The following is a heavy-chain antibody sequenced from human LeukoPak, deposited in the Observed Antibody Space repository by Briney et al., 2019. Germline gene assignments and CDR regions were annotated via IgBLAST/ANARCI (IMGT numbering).Heavy chain of an antibody. CDR3: ARLSGGSRYFDY. Sequence: GGSLRLSCAASGSTFSSYWMSWVRQAPGKGLEWVANIKQDGSEKYYVGSVKGRFTISRDNAKNSLYLQMNSLRAEDTAVYYCARLSGGSRYFDYWGQGTLVTVSS. CDR2: IKQDGSEK. D-gene: IGHD3-10*01. V-gene: IGHV3-7*01. CDR1: GSTFSSYW. J-gene: IGHJ4*02.